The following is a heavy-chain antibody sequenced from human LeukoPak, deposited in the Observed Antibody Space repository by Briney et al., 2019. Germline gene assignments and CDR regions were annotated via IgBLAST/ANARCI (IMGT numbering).Heavy chain of an antibody. V-gene: IGHV4-39*07. D-gene: IGHD3-22*01. CDR2: IYHSGNT. CDR3: ARRGLGYDSSGYYGY. Sequence: SETLSLTCTVSGGSISSSGYYWGWIRQPPGKGLEWIGSIYHSGNTYYNPSLKSRVTISVDTSKNQFSLKLSSVTAADTAVYYCARRGLGYDSSGYYGYWGQGTLVTVSS. CDR1: GGSISSSGYY. J-gene: IGHJ4*02.